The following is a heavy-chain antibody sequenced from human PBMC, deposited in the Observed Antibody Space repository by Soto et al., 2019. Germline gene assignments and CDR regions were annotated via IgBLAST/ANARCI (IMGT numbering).Heavy chain of an antibody. D-gene: IGHD5-18*01. CDR1: GYTVSSYG. CDR3: AKGSIPRRSYIYSSSSFFYCFDDP. J-gene: IGHJ5*02. CDR2: ISYDGSNK. V-gene: IGHV3-30*18. Sequence: LTWTADGYTVSSYGLEWNNKAQGKGLEWVGVISYDGSNKYYADSVKGRCTISRENSKNKLYLQKNSQRAEEKAEYYCAKGSIPRRSYIYSSSSFFYCFDDP.